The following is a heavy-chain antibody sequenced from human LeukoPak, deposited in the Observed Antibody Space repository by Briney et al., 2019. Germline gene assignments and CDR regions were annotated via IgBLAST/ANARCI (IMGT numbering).Heavy chain of an antibody. CDR2: IKSKIDGGIK. V-gene: IGHV3-15*01. CDR1: GLTLSDAW. Sequence: PGGSLRLSCAASGLTLSDAWLTWVRRAPGKGLEWVARIKSKIDGGIKDYAAPVKGTFTISRDDSENTVYLQMNSLNIEDTAVYYCATGRSGYFDSWGQGTLVTVPS. J-gene: IGHJ4*02. CDR3: ATGRSGYFDS.